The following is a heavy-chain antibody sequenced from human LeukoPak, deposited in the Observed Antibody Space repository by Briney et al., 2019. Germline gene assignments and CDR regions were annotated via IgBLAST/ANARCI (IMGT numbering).Heavy chain of an antibody. CDR1: GYTFSTYW. V-gene: IGHV5-10-1*01. CDR3: ARRYCSSTTCYDWLDP. CDR2: IDPSDSYT. Sequence: GESLKISCKGSGYTFSTYWINWVRQMPGKGLEWMGRIDPSDSYTDYSPSFQGHVTISADKSISTAYLQRSSLKASDTAMYYCARRYCSSTTCYDWLDPWGQGTLVTVSS. J-gene: IGHJ5*02. D-gene: IGHD2-2*01.